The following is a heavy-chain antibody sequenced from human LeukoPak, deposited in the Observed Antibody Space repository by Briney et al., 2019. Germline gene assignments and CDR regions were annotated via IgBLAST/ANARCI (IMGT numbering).Heavy chain of an antibody. J-gene: IGHJ5*02. CDR2: IHPHGIF. V-gene: IGHV4-34*01. CDR3: ARGRDRSKAGDL. D-gene: IGHD5-24*01. CDR1: GGSCDDYY. Sequence: SETLSLTCDVSGGSCDDYYCSWIRQPPGKGPEWIGEIHPHGIFYYNSSLMSRVTISIDTSKSQFSLRLTSVTAADTAFYYCARGRDRSKAGDLWGQGSLVTVSS.